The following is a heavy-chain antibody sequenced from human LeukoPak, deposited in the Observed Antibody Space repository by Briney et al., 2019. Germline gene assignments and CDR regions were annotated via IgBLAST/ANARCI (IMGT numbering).Heavy chain of an antibody. Sequence: HPGRSLRLSCAASGFTFSCCAIHWVRQAPGRGLEWVAVISSDENTKFYADSVKGRFTVYRDNSKNTLYLQMNSLRAEDTAVYYCAKDRSSDYFDYWGQGTLVTVSS. V-gene: IGHV3-30-3*01. J-gene: IGHJ4*02. CDR2: ISSDENTK. CDR1: GFTFSCCA. CDR3: AKDRSSDYFDY. D-gene: IGHD6-19*01.